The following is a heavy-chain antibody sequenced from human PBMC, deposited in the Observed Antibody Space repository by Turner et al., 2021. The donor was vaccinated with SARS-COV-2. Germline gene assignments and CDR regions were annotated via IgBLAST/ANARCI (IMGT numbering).Heavy chain of an antibody. D-gene: IGHD3-9*01. CDR2: FEPDDGET. CDR1: GYTLTELS. Sequence: QVQLVQSGAEVKKPGASVKVSCKVSGYTLTELSMHWVRQAPGKGLEWMGGFEPDDGETISAQKFQGRVTMTGDTSTDTAYMELSSLRSEDTAVYYCATDDILTGYYTSFDYWGQGTLVTVSS. J-gene: IGHJ4*02. V-gene: IGHV1-24*01. CDR3: ATDDILTGYYTSFDY.